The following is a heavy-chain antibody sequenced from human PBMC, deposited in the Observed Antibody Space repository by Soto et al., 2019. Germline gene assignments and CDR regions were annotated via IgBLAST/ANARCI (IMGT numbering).Heavy chain of an antibody. Sequence: GGSLRLSCAASGFTFSSYWMHWVRQAPGKWLVWVSRVNSDGSITNYADAVKGRFTISRDNAKNTLYLQMDGLRAEDTAVYYCARVGATTWYWGQGTLVTVSS. D-gene: IGHD1-26*01. CDR2: VNSDGSIT. V-gene: IGHV3-74*01. CDR1: GFTFSSYW. J-gene: IGHJ4*02. CDR3: ARVGATTWY.